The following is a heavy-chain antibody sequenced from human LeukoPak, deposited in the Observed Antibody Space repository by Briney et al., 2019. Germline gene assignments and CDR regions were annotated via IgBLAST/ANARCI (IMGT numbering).Heavy chain of an antibody. J-gene: IGHJ5*02. D-gene: IGHD6-19*01. CDR1: GGSITSDLYY. Sequence: SETLSLTCTVPGGSITSDLYYWTWIRQPAGKGLEWIGRIYTNGWTDYNPPLKSRVTISVDTSKNQFSLKLTFVTAADTALYYCARGSGWNAFDPWGQGTLVTVSS. CDR3: ARGSGWNAFDP. V-gene: IGHV4-61*02. CDR2: IYTNGWT.